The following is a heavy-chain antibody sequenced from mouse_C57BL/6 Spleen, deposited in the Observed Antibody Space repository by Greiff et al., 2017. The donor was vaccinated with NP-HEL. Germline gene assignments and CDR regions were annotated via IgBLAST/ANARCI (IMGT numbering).Heavy chain of an antibody. CDR1: GFTFSSYA. CDR2: ISDGGSYT. D-gene: IGHD1-1*01. Sequence: EVQLVESGGGLVKPGGSLKLSCAASGFTFSSYAMSWVRQTPEKRLERVATISDGGSYTYYPDNVKGRFTISRDNAKNNLYLQMSHLKSEDTAMYYCARDGRLRSFYYFDYGGQGTTLTVSS. CDR3: ARDGRLRSFYYFDY. V-gene: IGHV5-4*01. J-gene: IGHJ2*01.